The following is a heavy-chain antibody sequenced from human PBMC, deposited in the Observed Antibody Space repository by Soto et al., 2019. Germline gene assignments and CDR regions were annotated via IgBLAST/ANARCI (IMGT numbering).Heavy chain of an antibody. D-gene: IGHD3-22*01. Sequence: QVQLEQSGAGVKRPGASVKVSCKVSGYTVSELSMHWLRQGPGKALEWMGGFDPEAGGKIYTQNFQGRIITTEDTATDIAYIELTSLTSEATAVYYCATLYDSSRFHHGYYFDSWGQGTLVTVSA. CDR2: FDPEAGGK. CDR3: ATLYDSSRFHHGYYFDS. CDR1: GYTVSELS. V-gene: IGHV1-24*01. J-gene: IGHJ4*02.